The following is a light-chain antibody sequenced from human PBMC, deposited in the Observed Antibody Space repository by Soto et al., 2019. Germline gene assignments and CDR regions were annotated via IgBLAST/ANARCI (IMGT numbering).Light chain of an antibody. CDR2: RAS. V-gene: IGKV3-15*01. J-gene: IGKJ1*01. CDR3: QQNSHWTT. CDR1: QSVGTS. Sequence: EILMTQSPDIVSVSPGERATLYCRASQSVGTSLAWYQQRPGQGPRLLIFRASRRATGTPDRFSGSGSGTEFTLTISSLQSEDLAVYYCQQNSHWTTFGQGTKVEI.